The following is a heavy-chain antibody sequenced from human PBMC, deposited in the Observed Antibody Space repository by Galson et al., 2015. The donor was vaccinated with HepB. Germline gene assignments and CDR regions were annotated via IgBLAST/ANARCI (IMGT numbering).Heavy chain of an antibody. CDR2: LSDSGVNT. CDR3: AKVFSWGWLDP. J-gene: IGHJ5*02. D-gene: IGHD3-16*01. CDR1: GFTFSNYA. V-gene: IGHV3-23*01. Sequence: SLRLSCAASGFTFSNYAMSWVRQAPGKGLEWVSFLSDSGVNTYYADSVKGRFTISRDNSKNTLYLQMNSLRAEDTAQYYCAKVFSWGWLDPWGQGTPVTVSS.